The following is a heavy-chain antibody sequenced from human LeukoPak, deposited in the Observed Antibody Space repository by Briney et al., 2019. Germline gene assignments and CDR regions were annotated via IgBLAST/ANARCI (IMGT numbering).Heavy chain of an antibody. J-gene: IGHJ4*02. D-gene: IGHD6-13*01. CDR3: ARGRGAAAGTLYPY. CDR1: GGSISSSNW. CDR2: IYHSGST. Sequence: SETLSLTCAVSGGSISSSNWWSWVRQPPGKGLEWIGEIYHSGSTNYNPSLKSRVTISVDKSKNQFSLKLSSVTAADTAVYYCARGRGAAAGTLYPYWGQGTLVTVSS. V-gene: IGHV4-4*02.